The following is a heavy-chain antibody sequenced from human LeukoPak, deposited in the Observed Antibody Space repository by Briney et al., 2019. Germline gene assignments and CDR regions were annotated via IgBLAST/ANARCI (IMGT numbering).Heavy chain of an antibody. CDR2: ISAYNGNT. J-gene: IGHJ6*02. D-gene: IGHD3-22*01. CDR1: GYTFTSYG. Sequence: ASVKVSCKASGYTFTSYGISWVRQAPGQGLEWMGWISAYNGNTNYAQKLQGRVTMTTDTSTSTAYMELRSLRSDDTAVYYCARVSSGYSPVYHYGMDVWGQGTTVNVSS. V-gene: IGHV1-18*01. CDR3: ARVSSGYSPVYHYGMDV.